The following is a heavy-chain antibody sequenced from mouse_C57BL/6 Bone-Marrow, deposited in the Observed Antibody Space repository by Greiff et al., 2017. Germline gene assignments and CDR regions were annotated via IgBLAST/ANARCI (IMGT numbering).Heavy chain of an antibody. CDR2: ISSGGDYI. Sequence: DVMLVESGEGLVKPGGSLKLSCAASGFTFSSYAMSWVRQTPEKRLEWVAYISSGGDYIYYADTVKGRFTISRDNARNTLYLQMSSLKSEDTAMYYCTREDWAFAYWGQGTLVTVSA. D-gene: IGHD4-1*01. CDR1: GFTFSSYA. V-gene: IGHV5-9-1*02. J-gene: IGHJ3*01. CDR3: TREDWAFAY.